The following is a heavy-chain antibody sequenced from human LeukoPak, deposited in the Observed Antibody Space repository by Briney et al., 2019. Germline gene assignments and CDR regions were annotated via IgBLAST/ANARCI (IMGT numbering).Heavy chain of an antibody. CDR1: GGSFSGYY. J-gene: IGHJ5*02. CDR2: INHSGST. D-gene: IGHD3-3*01. Sequence: PSETLSLICAVYGGSFSGYYWSWIRQPPGEGLQWIGEINHSGSTNYNPSLMSRVTISVDTSKNQFSLKLSSLPAADTAVYYCARDWGRYDFWSGYLNWFDPWGQGTLVTVSS. CDR3: ARDWGRYDFWSGYLNWFDP. V-gene: IGHV4-34*01.